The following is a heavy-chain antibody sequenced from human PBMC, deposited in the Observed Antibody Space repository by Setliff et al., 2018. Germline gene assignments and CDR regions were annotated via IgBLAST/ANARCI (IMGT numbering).Heavy chain of an antibody. CDR1: GYIFTNYW. CDR3: TRHEDRNKCTSSSCYRENDAFDV. CDR2: IYPGGSDT. J-gene: IGHJ3*01. V-gene: IGHV5-51*01. D-gene: IGHD2-2*01. Sequence: GESLKISCKASGYIFTNYWIGWVRQMPGKGLEWMGVIYPGGSDTRYSPSFQGQVTISADKSINTAYLQWSSLKASGTAIYYCTRHEDRNKCTSSSCYRENDAFDVWGQGAMVTVSS.